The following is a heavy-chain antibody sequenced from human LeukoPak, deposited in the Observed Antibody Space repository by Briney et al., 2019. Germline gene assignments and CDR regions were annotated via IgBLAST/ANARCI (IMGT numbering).Heavy chain of an antibody. D-gene: IGHD6-19*01. V-gene: IGHV1-69*13. CDR2: IIPIFGTA. J-gene: IGHJ4*02. Sequence: ASVKVSCKASGGTFSSYAISWVRQAPGQGLEWMGGIIPIFGTANYAQKFQGRVTITADESTSTAYMELSSLRSEHTAVYYCARGSSGWYRYYFDYWGQGNLVTVSS. CDR1: GGTFSSYA. CDR3: ARGSSGWYRYYFDY.